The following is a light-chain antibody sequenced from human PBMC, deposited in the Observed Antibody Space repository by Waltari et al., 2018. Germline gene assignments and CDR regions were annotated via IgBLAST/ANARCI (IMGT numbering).Light chain of an antibody. Sequence: DIQMTQSPPSLSASVGDKVTITCRASQDITNWLAWYQQKQGEAPKLLIYSASHLQGGVPSRFSGSGSGTDFTLTISSLQPEDFATYYCQQGYNTPLTFGGGTRVEV. J-gene: IGKJ4*01. CDR1: QDITNW. V-gene: IGKV1-12*01. CDR2: SAS. CDR3: QQGYNTPLT.